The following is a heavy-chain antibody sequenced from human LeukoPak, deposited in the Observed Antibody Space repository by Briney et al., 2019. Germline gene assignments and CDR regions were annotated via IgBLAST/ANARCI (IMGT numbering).Heavy chain of an antibody. V-gene: IGHV4-59*01. J-gene: IGHJ4*02. CDR2: IYDSGRT. CDR1: GGSIGSYY. D-gene: IGHD5-24*01. Sequence: SGTLSLTCTVSGGSIGSYYWSWIRQPPGKGLEWIGYIYDSGRTNYNPSLKSRVTISVDTSKNQFSLKLNSVTAADTAVYYCARPSRDGYRYTFDYWGQGTLVTVSS. CDR3: ARPSRDGYRYTFDY.